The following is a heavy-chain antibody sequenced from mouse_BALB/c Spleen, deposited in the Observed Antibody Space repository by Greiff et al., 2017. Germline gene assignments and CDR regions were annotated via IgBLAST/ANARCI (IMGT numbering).Heavy chain of an antibody. J-gene: IGHJ2*01. V-gene: IGHV1-20*02. CDR1: GYSFTGYF. D-gene: IGHD1-2*01. CDR2: INPYNGDT. Sequence: VQLKQSGPELVKPGASVKISCKASGYSFTGYFMNWVMQSHGKSLEWIGRINPYNGDTFYNQKFKGKATLTVDKSSSTAHMELRSLASEDSAVYYCARSTTATNVDYWGQGTTLTVSS. CDR3: ARSTTATNVDY.